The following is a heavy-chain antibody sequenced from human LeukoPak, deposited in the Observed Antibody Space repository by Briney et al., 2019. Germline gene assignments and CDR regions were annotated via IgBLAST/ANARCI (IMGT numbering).Heavy chain of an antibody. CDR1: GFTFSSYG. V-gene: IGHV3-30*18. CDR2: ISYDGSNK. J-gene: IGHJ4*02. Sequence: GGSLRLSCAASGFTFSSYGMHWVRQAPGKGLEWMAVISYDGSNKYYADSVKGRFTISRDNSKNTLYLQMNSLRAEDTAVYYCAKGRIGFDYWGQGTLVTVSS. CDR3: AKGRIGFDY. D-gene: IGHD2-15*01.